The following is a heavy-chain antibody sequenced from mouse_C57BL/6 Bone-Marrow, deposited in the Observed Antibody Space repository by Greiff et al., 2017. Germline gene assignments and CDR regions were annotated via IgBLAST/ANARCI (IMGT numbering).Heavy chain of an antibody. CDR2: IDPSDSYT. CDR3: ARSRPYAMDY. CDR1: GYTFTSYW. Sequence: VQLQQPGAELVMPGASVKLSCKASGYTFTSYWMHWVKQRPGQGLEWIGEIDPSDSYTNYNQKFKGKSTLTVDKSSSTAYMQLSSLTSEDSAVYYCARSRPYAMDYWGQGTSVTVSS. J-gene: IGHJ4*01. V-gene: IGHV1-69*01.